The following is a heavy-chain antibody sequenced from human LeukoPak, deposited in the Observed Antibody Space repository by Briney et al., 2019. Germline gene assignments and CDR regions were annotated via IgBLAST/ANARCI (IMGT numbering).Heavy chain of an antibody. V-gene: IGHV3-30-3*01. CDR1: GFTFSRYA. Sequence: GGSLRLSCAASGFTFSRYAMHWVRQAPGKGLECVAVILYDGSNKYYADSVKGRFTISRDNSKNTVYLQMNSLRAEDTAVYYCARESSGFDYWGQGTLVTVSS. D-gene: IGHD6-6*01. CDR3: ARESSGFDY. J-gene: IGHJ4*02. CDR2: ILYDGSNK.